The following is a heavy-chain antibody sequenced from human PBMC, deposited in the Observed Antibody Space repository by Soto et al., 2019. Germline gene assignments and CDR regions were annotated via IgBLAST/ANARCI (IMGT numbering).Heavy chain of an antibody. D-gene: IGHD5-12*01. V-gene: IGHV4-59*01. CDR3: ARDSAGGMATQTY. Sequence: PSETLSLTCTVSGGSTSGYFWSWIRQPPGKGLEWIGYIYYSGSTNHNPSLKGRVTISLDTSKNQFSLKLSSVTAADTAVYYCARDSAGGMATQTYWGQGTLVTVSS. CDR2: IYYSGST. CDR1: GGSTSGYF. J-gene: IGHJ4*02.